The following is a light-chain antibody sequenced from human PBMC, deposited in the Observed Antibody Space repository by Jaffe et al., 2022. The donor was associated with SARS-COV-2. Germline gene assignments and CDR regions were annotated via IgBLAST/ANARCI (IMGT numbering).Light chain of an antibody. CDR3: QQYNSYPLT. Sequence: DIQMTQSPSTLSASVGDRVTITCRASQTISSYLAWYQQKPGKAPKFLIYEASSLESGVPSRFTGSGSGTEFTLTISSLQPDDFATYYCQQYNSYPLTFGGGTEVEIK. J-gene: IGKJ4*01. V-gene: IGKV1-5*03. CDR1: QTISSY. CDR2: EAS.